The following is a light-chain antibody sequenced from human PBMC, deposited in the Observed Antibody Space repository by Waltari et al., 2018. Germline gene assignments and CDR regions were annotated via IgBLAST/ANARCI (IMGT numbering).Light chain of an antibody. CDR3: QQFQSHLRT. J-gene: IGKJ1*01. Sequence: DIVMTQSPESLAVFLGARATITCKSSQSVLHSSNNKNYFAWYQQKPGQPPKLLIYWASTRKSGVPDRFSGSGSGTDFTLTISSLQAEDVAVYYCQQFQSHLRTFGQGTKVEIK. CDR1: QSVLHSSNNKNY. CDR2: WAS. V-gene: IGKV4-1*01.